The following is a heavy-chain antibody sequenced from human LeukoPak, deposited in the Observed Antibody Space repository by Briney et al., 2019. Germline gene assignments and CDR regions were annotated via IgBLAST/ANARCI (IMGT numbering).Heavy chain of an antibody. J-gene: IGHJ5*02. V-gene: IGHV3-53*01. CDR2: IYSGGTT. D-gene: IGHD2-21*01. CDR1: GFTVSGNY. Sequence: GGSLRLSCAVSGFTVSGNYMSWVRQAPGKGLEWVSLIYSGGTTYYADSVKGRFTISRDNAKDSLYLQMNSLTAEDTAMYYCVRAYHPGGWFDPWGQGTLVTVSS. CDR3: VRAYHPGGWFDP.